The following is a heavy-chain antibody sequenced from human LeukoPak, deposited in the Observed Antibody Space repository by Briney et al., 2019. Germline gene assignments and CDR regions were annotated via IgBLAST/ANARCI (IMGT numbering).Heavy chain of an antibody. CDR3: AREADYYDSSGYYLNYFDY. V-gene: IGHV4-4*07. CDR2: IYTSGST. D-gene: IGHD3-22*01. Sequence: PSETLSLTCTVSGGSISSYYWSWIRQPAGKGLEWIGRIYTSGSTNYNPSLKSRVTMSVDTSKNQFSLKLSSVTAADTAVYYCAREADYYDSSGYYLNYFDYWGQGTLVTVSS. CDR1: GGSISSYY. J-gene: IGHJ4*02.